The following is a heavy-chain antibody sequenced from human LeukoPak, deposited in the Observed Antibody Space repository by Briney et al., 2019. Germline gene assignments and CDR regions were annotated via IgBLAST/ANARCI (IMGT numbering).Heavy chain of an antibody. J-gene: IGHJ4*02. V-gene: IGHV3-23*01. Sequence: GGSLRLSCAASGFTFSSCAMSWVRQAPGKGLEGVSAISESGGATYYADSVRGRFTISRDNTKNTLYLQMNRLRVDDTAIYYCAKDRDYWGQGTLVTVSS. CDR3: AKDRDY. CDR2: ISESGGAT. CDR1: GFTFSSCA.